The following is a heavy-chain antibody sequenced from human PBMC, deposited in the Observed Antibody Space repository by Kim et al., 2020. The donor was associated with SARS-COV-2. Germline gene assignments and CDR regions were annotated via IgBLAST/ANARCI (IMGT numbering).Heavy chain of an antibody. CDR2: ITPISSST. V-gene: IGHV3-11*05. J-gene: IGHJ4*02. Sequence: GWSLRLSCAASGFTFSDSYMSWFRQTPGKGLEWVSYITPISSSTNYADSVKGRFTISRDNAKNSLYLQMNSLRAEDTAVYYCARGHTMIFYWGQGTLVTVSS. CDR3: ARGHTMIFY. CDR1: GFTFSDSY. D-gene: IGHD3-22*01.